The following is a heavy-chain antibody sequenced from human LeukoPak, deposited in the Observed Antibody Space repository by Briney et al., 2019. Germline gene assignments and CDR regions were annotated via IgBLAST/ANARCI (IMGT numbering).Heavy chain of an antibody. V-gene: IGHV4-34*01. CDR2: INHSGST. J-gene: IGHJ5*02. CDR3: ARGRQLNWCWFDP. CDR1: GGSFSGYY. Sequence: SETLSLTCAVYGGSFSGYYWSWIRQPPGKGLEWIGEINHSGSTNYNPSLKSRVTISVDTSKNQFSLKLSSVTAADTAVYYCARGRQLNWCWFDPWARKPWSPSPQ. D-gene: IGHD1-1*01.